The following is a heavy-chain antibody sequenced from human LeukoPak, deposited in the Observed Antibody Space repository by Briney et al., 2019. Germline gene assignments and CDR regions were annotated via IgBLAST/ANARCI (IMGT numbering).Heavy chain of an antibody. CDR2: IYHSVST. J-gene: IGHJ2*01. CDR1: GYSISSGYY. V-gene: IGHV4-38-2*01. Sequence: SETLSLTCAVSGYSISSGYYWGWIRQPPGKGLEWIGSIYHSVSTYYNPSLKSRVTISVDTSKNQFSLKLSSVTAADTAVYYCARHEGPLYGDYVDWYFDLWGRGTLVTVSS. D-gene: IGHD4-17*01. CDR3: ARHEGPLYGDYVDWYFDL.